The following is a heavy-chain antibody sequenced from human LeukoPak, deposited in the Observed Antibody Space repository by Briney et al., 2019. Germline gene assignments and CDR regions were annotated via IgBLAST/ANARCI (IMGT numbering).Heavy chain of an antibody. V-gene: IGHV3-7*03. D-gene: IGHD2-2*01. CDR1: GFTFGNYW. Sequence: GGSLRLSCAASGFTFGNYWMSWVRQPPGKGLEWVANINDDGSAKRSLDSVRGRFTISRDNDKNSLYMQMNSLRVDDTAVYYCAGGAHCSSTSCDWFDPWGQGTLVTVSS. CDR3: AGGAHCSSTSCDWFDP. CDR2: INDDGSAK. J-gene: IGHJ5*02.